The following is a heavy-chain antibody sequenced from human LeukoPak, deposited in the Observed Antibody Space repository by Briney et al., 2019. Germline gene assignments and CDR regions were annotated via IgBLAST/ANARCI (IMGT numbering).Heavy chain of an antibody. CDR2: ISGSGGST. D-gene: IGHD2-21*02. J-gene: IGHJ3*02. V-gene: IGHV3-23*01. Sequence: GGSLRLSRAASGFTFSSYAMSWVRQAPGKGPEWVSAISGSGGSTYYADSVKGRFTISRDNSKNTLYLQMNSLRAEDTAVYYCAIEHIVVVTAINDDAFDIWGQGTMVTVSS. CDR3: AIEHIVVVTAINDDAFDI. CDR1: GFTFSSYA.